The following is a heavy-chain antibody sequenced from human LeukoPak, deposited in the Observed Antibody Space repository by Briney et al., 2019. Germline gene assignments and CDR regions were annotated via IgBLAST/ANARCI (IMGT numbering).Heavy chain of an antibody. CDR1: GFTFSSYG. D-gene: IGHD5-18*01. CDR3: AKGPFSGYSYGGY. V-gene: IGHV3-30*02. J-gene: IGHJ4*02. Sequence: GGALRLSCAASGFTFSSYGMHWVRQAPGKELEWVAFIRYDGSNKYYADSVKGRFTISRDNSNNTLYLQMNSLRAEDTAVYYCAKGPFSGYSYGGYWGQGTLVTVSS. CDR2: IRYDGSNK.